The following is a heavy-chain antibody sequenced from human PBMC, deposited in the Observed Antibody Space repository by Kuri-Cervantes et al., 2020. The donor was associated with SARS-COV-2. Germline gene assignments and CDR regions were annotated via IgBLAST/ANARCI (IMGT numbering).Heavy chain of an antibody. Sequence: GSLRLSCTVSGGSISSGDYYWSWIRQPPGKGLEWIGYIYYSGSTNYNPSLKSRVTISVDTSKNQFSLKLSSVTAADTAVYYCARVDGLGYYYYYMDVWGKGTTVTVSS. D-gene: IGHD3/OR15-3a*01. CDR2: IYYSGST. J-gene: IGHJ6*03. CDR3: ARVDGLGYYYYYMDV. CDR1: GGSISSGDYY. V-gene: IGHV4-61*08.